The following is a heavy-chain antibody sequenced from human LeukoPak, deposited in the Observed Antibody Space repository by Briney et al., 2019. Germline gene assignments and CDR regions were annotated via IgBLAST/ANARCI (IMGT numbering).Heavy chain of an antibody. CDR2: INSDGINT. CDR3: ARDLGQYYDTSDNWFDP. Sequence: PGGSLRLSCAASGVTFRNYWMHWGRQAPGKGLGWVSRINSDGINTSYADSVKGRFTISRDNAKNTLNLQMNSLRAEDTAVYYCARDLGQYYDTSDNWFDPWGQGTLVTVSS. J-gene: IGHJ5*02. CDR1: GVTFRNYW. D-gene: IGHD3-22*01. V-gene: IGHV3-74*01.